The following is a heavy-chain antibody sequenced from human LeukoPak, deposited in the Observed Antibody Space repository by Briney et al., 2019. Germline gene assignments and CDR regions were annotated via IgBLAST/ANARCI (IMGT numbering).Heavy chain of an antibody. J-gene: IGHJ4*02. D-gene: IGHD2-2*01. CDR2: ISYSGST. V-gene: IGHV4-59*01. CDR1: GGSISSYY. Sequence: PSETLSLTCSVSGGSISSYYWRWVRQPPGKGLEWIGCISYSGSTNYNHSLKSRVTISLDTSKHQFSLRLSSMTAADTAVYYCARVVVPTNFDSWGQGTLVSVSS. CDR3: ARVVVPTNFDS.